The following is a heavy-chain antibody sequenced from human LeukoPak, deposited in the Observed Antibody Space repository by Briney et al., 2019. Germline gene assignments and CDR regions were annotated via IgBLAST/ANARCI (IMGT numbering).Heavy chain of an antibody. J-gene: IGHJ4*02. Sequence: GGSLRLSCAASGFTFDDYAMHWVRQAPGKGLEWVSGISWNSGSIGYADSVKGRFTISRDNAKNSLYLQMNSLRAEDMALYYCAKGYCSSTSCYVDYWGQGTLVTISS. CDR1: GFTFDDYA. D-gene: IGHD2-2*01. V-gene: IGHV3-9*03. CDR2: ISWNSGSI. CDR3: AKGYCSSTSCYVDY.